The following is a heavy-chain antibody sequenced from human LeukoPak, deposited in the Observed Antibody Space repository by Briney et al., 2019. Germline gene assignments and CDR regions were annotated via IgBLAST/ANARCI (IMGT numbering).Heavy chain of an antibody. CDR1: GYTFTSYG. V-gene: IGHV1-18*01. D-gene: IGHD6-13*01. CDR2: ISAYNGNT. Sequence: ASVKVSYKASGYTFTSYGISWVRQAPGQGLEWMGWISAYNGNTNYAQKLQGRVTMTTDTSTSTAYMELRSLRSGDTAVYYCARIAAAGTGPYYFDYWGQGTLVTVSS. J-gene: IGHJ4*02. CDR3: ARIAAAGTGPYYFDY.